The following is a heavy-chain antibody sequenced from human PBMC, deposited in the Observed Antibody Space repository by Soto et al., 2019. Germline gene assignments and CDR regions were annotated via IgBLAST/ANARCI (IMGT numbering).Heavy chain of an antibody. J-gene: IGHJ4*01. Sequence: GGALRLSRAASGFPFISAWVKWVRQAPGEGLEWVGRIKSKNDGGTTDYAAPVKGRFTISRDDSKNTVYLQMNSLRTEDTAVYYCAADLPGHGGGYEFDYWGQGTPVTVSS. CDR3: AADLPGHGGGYEFDY. CDR1: GFPFISAW. CDR2: IKSKNDGGTT. V-gene: IGHV3-15*07. D-gene: IGHD2-15*01.